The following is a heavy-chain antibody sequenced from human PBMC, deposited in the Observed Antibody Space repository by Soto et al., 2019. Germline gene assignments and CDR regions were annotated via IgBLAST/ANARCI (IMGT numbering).Heavy chain of an antibody. Sequence: PSETLSLTCTVSGGSISSSNYHWGWIRQPPGKGLEWIGSIYYSGSTYYNPSLKSRVTISVDTSKNQFSLKLSSVTSADTAVYYCARRETRLIWAFDIWGQGTMVTVSS. CDR2: IYYSGST. J-gene: IGHJ3*02. CDR3: ARRETRLIWAFDI. V-gene: IGHV4-39*01. D-gene: IGHD3-10*01. CDR1: GGSISSSNYH.